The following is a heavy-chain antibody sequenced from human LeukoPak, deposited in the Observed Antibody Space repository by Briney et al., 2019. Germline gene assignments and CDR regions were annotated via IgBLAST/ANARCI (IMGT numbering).Heavy chain of an antibody. CDR3: ARDLFFGSKWYEGWFDS. CDR2: ISWNSGTI. J-gene: IGHJ5*01. CDR1: GFTFDDYA. Sequence: GGSLRLSCAASGFTFDDYAMHWVRHPPGKGREWVSGISWNSGTIGYADSVKGRFTISRDNAKNSLYLQMNSLRAEDTAVYYCARDLFFGSKWYEGWFDSWGRGTLVTVSS. D-gene: IGHD2-8*01. V-gene: IGHV3-9*01.